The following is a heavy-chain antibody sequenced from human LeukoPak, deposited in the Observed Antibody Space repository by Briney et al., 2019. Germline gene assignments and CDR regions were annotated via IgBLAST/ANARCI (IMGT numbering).Heavy chain of an antibody. CDR2: IYHTGST. Sequence: SETLSLTCAVSGGSISNSNWWSWVRQPPGKGLEWIGEIYHTGSTNYSPSLQSRVTISVDKSKNQFSLKLTSVTAADTAVYYCARKGPYGMDVWGQGTTVTVSS. CDR3: ARKGPYGMDV. CDR1: GGSISNSNW. J-gene: IGHJ6*02. V-gene: IGHV4-4*02.